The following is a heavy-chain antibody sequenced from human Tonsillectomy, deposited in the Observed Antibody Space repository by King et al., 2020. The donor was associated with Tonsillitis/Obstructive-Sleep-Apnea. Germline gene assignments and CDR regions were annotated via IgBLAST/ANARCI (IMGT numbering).Heavy chain of an antibody. CDR2: ISSSSTYK. CDR1: GFTFSTYS. D-gene: IGHD7-27*01. J-gene: IGHJ3*02. CDR3: ATLLGAFDI. V-gene: IGHV3-21*01. Sequence: VQLVESGGGLVKPGGSLRLSCAASGFTFSTYSMNWVRQAPGKGLEWVSSISSSSTYKYYADSVKGRFTISRDNSKNSLYLQMNSPRAEDTAVYYCATLLGAFDIWRQGTMVTVSS.